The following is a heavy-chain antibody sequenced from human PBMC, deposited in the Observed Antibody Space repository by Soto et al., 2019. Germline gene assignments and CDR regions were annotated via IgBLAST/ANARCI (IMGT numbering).Heavy chain of an antibody. D-gene: IGHD3-10*01. CDR1: GFTVSSSY. V-gene: IGHV3-53*04. J-gene: IGHJ4*02. Sequence: GGSLRLSCEASGFTVSSSYMSWARQAPGKGLDWVSVIYSGGSTYYADSVKGRFTISRHNSKNTLYLQMNSLRAEDTAMYYCAITMVRGVIHWGQGTLVTVSS. CDR2: IYSGGST. CDR3: AITMVRGVIH.